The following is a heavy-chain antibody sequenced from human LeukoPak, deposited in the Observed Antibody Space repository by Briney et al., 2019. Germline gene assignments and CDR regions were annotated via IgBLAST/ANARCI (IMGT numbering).Heavy chain of an antibody. Sequence: ASVTVSCKASGYTFTDYYMHWVRQAPGQGLEGMGWINPNSGGTNFAQTFQGRVAITRDTSISTAYLELGSLRSDDTAVYFCARARWQLVPYFDSWGQGTLVTVSS. J-gene: IGHJ4*02. V-gene: IGHV1-2*02. D-gene: IGHD6-6*01. CDR2: INPNSGGT. CDR3: ARARWQLVPYFDS. CDR1: GYTFTDYY.